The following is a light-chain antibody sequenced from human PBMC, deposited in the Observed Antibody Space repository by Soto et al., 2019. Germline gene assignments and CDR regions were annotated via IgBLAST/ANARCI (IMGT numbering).Light chain of an antibody. J-gene: IGKJ5*01. CDR1: PSVTNY. V-gene: IGKV3-11*01. CDR3: QQRNSWPPVT. Sequence: EIVLTQSPATLSLSPGERATLSCRASPSVTNYLAWYQQKPGQAPRLLLYGAFNRATGIPARFSGSGSGTDFALTISSLEPEDFAVYYCQQRNSWPPVTVGQGTRLEIK. CDR2: GAF.